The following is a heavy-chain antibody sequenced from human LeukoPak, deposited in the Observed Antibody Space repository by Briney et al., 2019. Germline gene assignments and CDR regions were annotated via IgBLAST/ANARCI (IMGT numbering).Heavy chain of an antibody. Sequence: EASVKVSCKASGCTFTSYYMHWVRQAPGQGLEWMGIINPSGGSTSYAQKFQGRVTMTRDTSTSTVYMELSRLRSDDTAVYYCARVGIAARPNYYYYGMDVWGQGTTVTVSS. CDR3: ARVGIAARPNYYYYGMDV. D-gene: IGHD6-6*01. CDR1: GCTFTSYY. J-gene: IGHJ6*02. V-gene: IGHV1-46*01. CDR2: INPSGGST.